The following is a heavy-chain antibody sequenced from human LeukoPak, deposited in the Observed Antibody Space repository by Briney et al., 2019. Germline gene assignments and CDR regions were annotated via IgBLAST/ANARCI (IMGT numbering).Heavy chain of an antibody. J-gene: IGHJ4*02. D-gene: IGHD3-22*01. V-gene: IGHV3-74*01. CDR1: GFTFSSYW. CDR3: ARDHYYDSSGYSAGHFGY. Sequence: PGGSLRLSCAASGFTFSSYWMHWVRQAPGKGLVWVSRINSDGSSTSYADSVKGRFTISRDNAKNSLYLQMNSLRAEDTAVYYCARDHYYDSSGYSAGHFGYWGQGTLVTVSS. CDR2: INSDGSST.